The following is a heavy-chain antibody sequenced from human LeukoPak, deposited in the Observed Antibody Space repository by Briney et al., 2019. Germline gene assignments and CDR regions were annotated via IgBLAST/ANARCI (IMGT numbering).Heavy chain of an antibody. V-gene: IGHV3-23*01. CDR1: GFTFSSYA. D-gene: IGHD1-1*01. CDR3: AKLDRTGTTGWWDY. J-gene: IGHJ4*02. CDR2: ISGSGSST. Sequence: GGSLRLSCAASGFTFSSYAMSWVRQAPGKGLEWVSIISGSGSSTYYADSVKGRFTISRGNSKNTLYLQINSLRAEDTALYYCAKLDRTGTTGWWDYWGQGTLVIVSS.